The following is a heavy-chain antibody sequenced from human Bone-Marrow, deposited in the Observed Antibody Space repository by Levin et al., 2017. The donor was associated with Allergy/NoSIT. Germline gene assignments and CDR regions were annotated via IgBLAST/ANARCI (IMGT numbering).Heavy chain of an antibody. V-gene: IGHV1-2*02. CDR1: GYTFTGHE. J-gene: IGHJ4*02. D-gene: IGHD6-13*01. Sequence: VASVKVSCKASGYTFTGHEMHWVRQAPGQGLEWMGCINPNSGETNYAQKFHVRVTMTRDTSISTAYMEVTSLKSDDTAVYYCATWIPADGTDYWGQGTLVTVSS. CDR2: INPNSGET. CDR3: ATWIPADGTDY.